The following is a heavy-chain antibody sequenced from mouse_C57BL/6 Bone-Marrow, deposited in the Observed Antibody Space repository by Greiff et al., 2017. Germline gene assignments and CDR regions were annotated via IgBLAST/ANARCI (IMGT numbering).Heavy chain of an antibody. J-gene: IGHJ4*01. CDR3: ARRDYYAMDY. Sequence: EVKLVVSGGDLVKPGGSLKLSCAASGFTFSSYGMSWVRQTPDKRLEWVATISSGGSYTYYPDSVKGRFTISRDNAKNTLYLQMSSLKSEDTAMYYCARRDYYAMDYWGQGTSVTVSS. CDR1: GFTFSSYG. CDR2: ISSGGSYT. V-gene: IGHV5-6*02.